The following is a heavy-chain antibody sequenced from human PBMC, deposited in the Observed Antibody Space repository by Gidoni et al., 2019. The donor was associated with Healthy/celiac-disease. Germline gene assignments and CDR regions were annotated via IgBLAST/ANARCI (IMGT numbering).Heavy chain of an antibody. CDR3: ARDKRDYDILTGYFNYFDY. Sequence: QVQLVQSGAEVKKPGSSVKVSCKASGGTFSSYAISWVRQAPGQGLEWMGGIIPIFGTANYAQKFQGRVTITADESTSTAYMELSSLRSEDTAVYYCARDKRDYDILTGYFNYFDYWGQGTLVTVSS. CDR2: IIPIFGTA. V-gene: IGHV1-69*01. J-gene: IGHJ4*02. CDR1: GGTFSSYA. D-gene: IGHD3-9*01.